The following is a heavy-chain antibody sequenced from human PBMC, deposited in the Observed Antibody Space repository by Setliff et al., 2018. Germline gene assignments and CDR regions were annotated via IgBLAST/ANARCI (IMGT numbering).Heavy chain of an antibody. V-gene: IGHV3-21*01. J-gene: IGHJ6*03. D-gene: IGHD4-4*01. CDR1: GFTFSSYS. CDR2: ISSSSSYI. CDR3: ARGYLHDYSNPSSLNYYYYYMDV. Sequence: GESLKISCAASGFTFSSYSMNWVRQAPGKGLEWVSSISSSSSYIYYADSVKGRFTISRDNAKNSLYLQMNSLRAEDTAVYYCARGYLHDYSNPSSLNYYYYYMDVWGKGTTVTVS.